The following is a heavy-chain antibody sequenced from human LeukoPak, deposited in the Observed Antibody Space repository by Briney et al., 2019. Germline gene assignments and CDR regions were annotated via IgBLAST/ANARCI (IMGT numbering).Heavy chain of an antibody. CDR1: GGSISSYY. CDR3: ARARTNFDY. Sequence: SETLSLTCTVSGGSISSYYWSWIRQPPGKGLEWIGYIYYSGTTNYNPSLKSRVTISIDTSKNQFSLKLSSVTAADTAVYYCARARTNFDYWGPGTLVTVSS. J-gene: IGHJ4*02. V-gene: IGHV4-59*12. CDR2: IYYSGTT.